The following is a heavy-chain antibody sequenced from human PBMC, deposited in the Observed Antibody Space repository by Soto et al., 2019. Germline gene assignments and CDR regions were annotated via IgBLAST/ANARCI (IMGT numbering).Heavy chain of an antibody. CDR3: ARTGPRPYYYYGMDV. CDR2: ISTYNGDA. J-gene: IGHJ6*02. V-gene: IGHV1-18*01. CDR1: GYTFSTSG. Sequence: QAQLEQSGAEVKKPGASVKVSCKSSGYTFSTSGISWVRQAPGQGLEWMGWISTYNGDANYAQRFQGRVTMTTDTSTSTTLMELRSLRSDDTAEYYCARTGPRPYYYYGMDVWGQGTTVTVSS. D-gene: IGHD6-6*01.